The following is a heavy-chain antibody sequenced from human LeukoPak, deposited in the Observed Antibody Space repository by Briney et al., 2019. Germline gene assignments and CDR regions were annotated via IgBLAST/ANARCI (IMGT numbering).Heavy chain of an antibody. CDR1: GGTFSSYA. V-gene: IGHV1-69*05. J-gene: IGHJ5*02. CDR3: AREDSSSSSWCYP. D-gene: IGHD6-6*01. Sequence: SVTVSCKASGGTFSSYAISWVRQAPGQGLEWMGGIIPIFGTANYAQKFQGRVTITTDESTSTAYMELSSLRSEDTAVDYCAREDSSSSSWCYPWGQGTLVTVSS. CDR2: IIPIFGTA.